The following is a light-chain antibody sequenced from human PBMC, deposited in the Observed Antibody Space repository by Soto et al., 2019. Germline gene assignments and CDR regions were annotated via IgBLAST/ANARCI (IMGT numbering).Light chain of an antibody. CDR2: EVS. J-gene: IGLJ1*01. CDR1: SSDVGGYNY. Sequence: QSALTQPASVSGSPGQSITISCTGTSSDVGGYNYVSWYQQPPGKAPKLMIYEVSNRPSGVSNRFSGSKSGKTASLTISGLQAEDEADYYCSSYTSSRTPYVFGTGTKLTVL. CDR3: SSYTSSRTPYV. V-gene: IGLV2-14*01.